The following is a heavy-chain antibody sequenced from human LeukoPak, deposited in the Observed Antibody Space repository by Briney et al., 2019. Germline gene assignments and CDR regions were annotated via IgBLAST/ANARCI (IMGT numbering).Heavy chain of an antibody. V-gene: IGHV3-33*08. CDR1: GFTFSSYG. CDR3: ARDPDLSSSWFSFDY. J-gene: IGHJ4*02. D-gene: IGHD6-13*01. Sequence: GRSLRLSCAASGFTFSSYGMHWVRQAPGKGLEWVAVIWYGGSNKYYADSVKGRFTISRDNSKNTLYLQMNSLRAEDTAVYYCARDPDLSSSWFSFDYWGQGTLVTVSS. CDR2: IWYGGSNK.